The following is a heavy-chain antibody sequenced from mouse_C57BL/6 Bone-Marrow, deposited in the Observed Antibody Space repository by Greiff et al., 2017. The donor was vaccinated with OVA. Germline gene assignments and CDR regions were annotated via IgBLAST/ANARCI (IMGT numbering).Heavy chain of an antibody. CDR1: GFTFSSYG. V-gene: IGHV5-6*01. Sequence: EVQRVESGGDLVKPGGSLKLSCAASGFTFSSYGMSWVRQTPDKRLEWVATISSGGSYNYYPDSVKGRFTISRDNAKNTLYLQMRSLKSEDTAMYYCARGMRYYAMDYWGQGTSVTVSS. CDR2: ISSGGSYN. J-gene: IGHJ4*01. CDR3: ARGMRYYAMDY.